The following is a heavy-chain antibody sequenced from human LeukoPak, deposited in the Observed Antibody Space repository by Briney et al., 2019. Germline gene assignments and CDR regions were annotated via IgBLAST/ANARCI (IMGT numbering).Heavy chain of an antibody. V-gene: IGHV5-51*03. Sequence: KPGESLKISCKGSGYSFTTYWIGWVRQMPGKGLEWMGIIYPGDSDTRYSPSFQGQVTISADKSISTAYLQWSSLKASDTAMYYCAKVGYCNTTSCYNVFDYWGQGTLVAVSS. CDR3: AKVGYCNTTSCYNVFDY. D-gene: IGHD2-2*02. CDR2: IYPGDSDT. CDR1: GYSFTTYW. J-gene: IGHJ4*02.